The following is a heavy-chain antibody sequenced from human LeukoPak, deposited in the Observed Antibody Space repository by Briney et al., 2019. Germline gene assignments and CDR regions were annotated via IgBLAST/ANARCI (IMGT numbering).Heavy chain of an antibody. Sequence: SETLSLTCAVYGDSISSYYWSWIRQPAGKGLEWIGRIYTSGSTNYNPSLKSRVTISVDKSKNQFSLKLSSVTAADTAVYYCARDRTTVTTYYSYSYMDVWGKGTTVTVSS. CDR3: ARDRTTVTTYYSYSYMDV. CDR1: GDSISSYY. J-gene: IGHJ6*03. D-gene: IGHD4-17*01. V-gene: IGHV4-4*07. CDR2: IYTSGST.